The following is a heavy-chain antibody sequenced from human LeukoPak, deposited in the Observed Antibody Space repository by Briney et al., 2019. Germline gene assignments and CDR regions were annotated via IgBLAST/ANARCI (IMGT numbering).Heavy chain of an antibody. J-gene: IGHJ6*02. CDR2: IYYSGST. V-gene: IGHV4-59*08. CDR1: GGSISSYY. D-gene: IGHD5-12*01. CDR3: ARAGGIVATEHPPYYYYGMDV. Sequence: SETLSLTCTVSGGSISSYYWSWIRQPPGKGLEWIGYIYYSGSTNYNPSLKSRVTISVDTSKNQFSLKLSSVTAADTAVYYCARAGGIVATEHPPYYYYGMDVWGQGTTVTVSS.